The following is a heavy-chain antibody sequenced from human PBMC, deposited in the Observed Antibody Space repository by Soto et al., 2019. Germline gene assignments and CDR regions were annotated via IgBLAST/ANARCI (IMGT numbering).Heavy chain of an antibody. CDR3: ARVNFHSSGPNFDY. D-gene: IGHD3-22*01. V-gene: IGHV3-48*03. J-gene: IGHJ4*02. CDR2: ISTSATTI. CDR1: GFTFSSYE. Sequence: HPGGSLRLSCAASGFTFSSYEMTWVRQAPGKGLEWVSYISTSATTIDYADSVKGRFTISRDNAKNSLYLQMNSLRAEDTAVYYCARVNFHSSGPNFDYWGQGTLVTVSS.